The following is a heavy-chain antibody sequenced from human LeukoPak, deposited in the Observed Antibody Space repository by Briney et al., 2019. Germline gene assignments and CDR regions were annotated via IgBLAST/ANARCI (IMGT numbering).Heavy chain of an antibody. CDR2: IHSSGPT. J-gene: IGHJ4*02. V-gene: IGHV4-4*09. D-gene: IGHD4-11*01. Sequence: SETLSLTCTVSGGSISNFYWTWIRQPPGQGLEWIGYIHSSGPTNYNPSLKSRLTMSVDTSQNQFSLKLNSVTAADTAVYYCARIYSNYPYYFAYWGQGPLVTVSS. CDR1: GGSISNFY. CDR3: ARIYSNYPYYFAY.